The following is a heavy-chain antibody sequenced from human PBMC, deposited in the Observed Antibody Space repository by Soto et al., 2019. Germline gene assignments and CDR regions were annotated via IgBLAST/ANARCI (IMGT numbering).Heavy chain of an antibody. Sequence: QVQLVQSGAEVKEPGASVKVSCKASGYTFTSYAMHWVRQAPGQRLEWMGWINAGNGNTKYSQKFQGRVTITRDTSASTAYMELSSLRSEDTAVYYCARVLVVPAATDTFDYWGQGTLVTVSS. CDR3: ARVLVVPAATDTFDY. CDR1: GYTFTSYA. J-gene: IGHJ4*02. CDR2: INAGNGNT. D-gene: IGHD2-2*01. V-gene: IGHV1-3*01.